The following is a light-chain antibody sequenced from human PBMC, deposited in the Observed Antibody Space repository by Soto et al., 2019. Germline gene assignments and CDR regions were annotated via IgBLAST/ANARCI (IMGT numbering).Light chain of an antibody. V-gene: IGKV1-5*01. CDR3: HHPICYPPS. CDR2: DAS. Sequence: IEESEYPTILSASDGDRVNITCRACQGISSCFAWYQQKPGKAPKLLIYDASSLESGVPSSFIDSGSGTEFTPAVSSLLPNRFAALSCHHPICYPPSFAAGTKVDIK. J-gene: IGKJ4*01. CDR1: QGISSC.